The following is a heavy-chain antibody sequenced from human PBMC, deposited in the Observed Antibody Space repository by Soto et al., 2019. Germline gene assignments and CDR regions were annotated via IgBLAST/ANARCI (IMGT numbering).Heavy chain of an antibody. J-gene: IGHJ2*01. Sequence: QVQLVQSGAEVKKPGSSVKVSCKASGGTFSSYAISWVRQAPGQGLEWMGGIIPIFGTANYAQKFQGRVTITADESTSTAYMELSSLRSEDTAVYYCARAIVVVTAAIRGYFDLWGRGTLVTVSS. V-gene: IGHV1-69*01. CDR2: IIPIFGTA. CDR1: GGTFSSYA. D-gene: IGHD2-2*02. CDR3: ARAIVVVTAAIRGYFDL.